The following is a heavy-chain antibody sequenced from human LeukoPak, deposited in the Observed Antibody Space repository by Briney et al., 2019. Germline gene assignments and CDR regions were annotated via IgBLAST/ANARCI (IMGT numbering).Heavy chain of an antibody. Sequence: SETLSLTCTVSGGSISSYYWSWIRQPAGKGLEWIGRIYTSGSTNYNPSLKSRVTISVDTSKNQFSLKLSSVTAADTAVYYCARVRTTVTTYNWFDPWGQGTLVTVSS. CDR2: IYTSGST. J-gene: IGHJ5*02. V-gene: IGHV4-4*07. D-gene: IGHD4-11*01. CDR3: ARVRTTVTTYNWFDP. CDR1: GGSISSYY.